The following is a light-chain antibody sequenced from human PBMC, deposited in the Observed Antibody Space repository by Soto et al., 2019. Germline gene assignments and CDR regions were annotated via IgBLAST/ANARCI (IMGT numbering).Light chain of an antibody. Sequence: QLVLTQSPSASASLGASVKLTCTLSSGHSSYAIAWHQQQPEKGPRYLMKLNSDGSHGKGDGIPDRFSGSSSGAERYLTISSLQSADEADYYCQTWGTGIRVFGGGTKLTVL. V-gene: IGLV4-69*01. CDR1: SGHSSYA. CDR3: QTWGTGIRV. J-gene: IGLJ2*01. CDR2: LNSDGSH.